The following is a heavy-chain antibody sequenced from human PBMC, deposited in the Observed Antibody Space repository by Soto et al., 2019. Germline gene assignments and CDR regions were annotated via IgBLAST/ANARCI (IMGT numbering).Heavy chain of an antibody. CDR1: GVRFRTRA. CDR3: TTHEEGAPWAGGFDS. CDR2: IRPGGDST. V-gene: IGHV3-23*01. Sequence: PGGSLRLSCAASGVRFRTRAMSWGRQAPGKGLEWVASIRPGGDSTYYADSVKGRFAVSRDNSNVTLYLQMDSLRVEDTAIYYCTTHEEGAPWAGGFDSWGQGTLVTVSS. J-gene: IGHJ5*01. D-gene: IGHD1-26*01.